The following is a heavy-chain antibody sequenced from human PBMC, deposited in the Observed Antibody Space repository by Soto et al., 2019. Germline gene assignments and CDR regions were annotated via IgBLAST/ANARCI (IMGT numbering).Heavy chain of an antibody. D-gene: IGHD6-19*01. J-gene: IGHJ4*02. Sequence: QVQLQESGPGLVKPSETLSLTCTVSGGSISSYYWSWIRQPPGKGLEWIGYIYYSGSTNYNPSLKSRVTISVDTSKNQFSLKLSSVTAADTAVYYCARLLTQQWLAPLGYWGQGTLVTVSS. CDR1: GGSISSYY. CDR2: IYYSGST. V-gene: IGHV4-59*01. CDR3: ARLLTQQWLAPLGY.